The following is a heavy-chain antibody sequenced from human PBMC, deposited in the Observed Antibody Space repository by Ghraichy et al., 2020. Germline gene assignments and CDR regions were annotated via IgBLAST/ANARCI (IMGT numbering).Heavy chain of an antibody. CDR1: GFTFSRYG. J-gene: IGHJ4*02. D-gene: IGHD3-22*01. CDR3: ARDSRYYDSSGPFGALFSCDH. V-gene: IGHV3-33*05. CDR2: ILYDGSNK. Sequence: GGSLRLSCAASGFTFSRYGMHWVRQAPGKGLEWVAVILYDGSNKYYTDSVKGRFTISRDNSKNTLYLQMNSLRAEDTAVFYCARDSRYYDSSGPFGALFSCDHWGQGTLVTVSS.